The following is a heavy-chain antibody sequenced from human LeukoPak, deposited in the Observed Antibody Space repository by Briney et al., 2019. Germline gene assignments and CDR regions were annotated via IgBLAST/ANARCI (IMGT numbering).Heavy chain of an antibody. CDR2: IYYSGNT. CDR1: GGSINRGGYS. J-gene: IGHJ4*02. V-gene: IGHV4-31*03. CDR3: AGMATTQDY. D-gene: IGHD5-12*01. Sequence: KPSQTLSLTCTVSGGSINRGGYSWTWIRQHPGKGLEWVGYIYYSGNTNYNPSLKSRVTISIDTSKSHFSLQVSSVTAADTALYYCAGMATTQDYWGQGTLVTVSS.